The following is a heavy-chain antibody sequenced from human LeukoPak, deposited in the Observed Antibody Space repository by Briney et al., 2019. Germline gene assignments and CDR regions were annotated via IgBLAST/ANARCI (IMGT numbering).Heavy chain of an antibody. CDR2: INHSGST. J-gene: IGHJ4*02. CDR3: EGLRHFILLDY. CDR1: GGSFSGYY. V-gene: IGHV4-34*01. Sequence: SETLSLTCAVYGGSFSGYYWSWIRQPPGKGLEWIGEINHSGSTNYNPSLKSRVTISVDTSKNQFSLKLSSVTAADAAVYYCEGLRHFILLDYWGQGTLVTVSS.